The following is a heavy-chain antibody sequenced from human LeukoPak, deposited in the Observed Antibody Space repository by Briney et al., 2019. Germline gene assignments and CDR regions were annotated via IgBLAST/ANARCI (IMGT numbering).Heavy chain of an antibody. V-gene: IGHV3-74*01. CDR3: AREWKKTGAFDY. J-gene: IGHJ4*02. Sequence: GGSLRLSCAASGFTFSSFWMPWVRQAPGKGLAWVSFINTDGSSTTYADSVKGRFTVSRDNAKNTLYLQMSGLGAEDTAVYYCAREWKKTGAFDYWGQGTLVTVSS. CDR1: GFTFSSFW. CDR2: INTDGSST. D-gene: IGHD1-1*01.